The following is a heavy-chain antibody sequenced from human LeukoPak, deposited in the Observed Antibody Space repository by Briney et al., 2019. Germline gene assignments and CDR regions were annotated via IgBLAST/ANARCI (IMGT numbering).Heavy chain of an antibody. CDR3: ASLTIFGAFLDY. V-gene: IGHV4-59*01. J-gene: IGHJ4*02. D-gene: IGHD3-3*01. CDR1: GGSISSYY. Sequence: SETLSLTCTVSGGSISSYYWSWIRQPPGKGLEWIGYIYYSGSTNYNPSLKSRVTISVDTSKNQFSLKLSSVTAADTVVYYCASLTIFGAFLDYWGQGTLVTVSS. CDR2: IYYSGST.